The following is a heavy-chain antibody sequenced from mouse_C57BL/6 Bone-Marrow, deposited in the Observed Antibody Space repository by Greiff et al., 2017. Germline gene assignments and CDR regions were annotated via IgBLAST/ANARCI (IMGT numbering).Heavy chain of an antibody. CDR3: AREDYYGSSPYDFDY. Sequence: QVQLQQPGTELVKPGASVKLSCKASGYTFTSYWMHWVKQRPGQGLEWIGNINPSNGGTNYNEKFKSKATLTVDKSSSTAYMQRSSLTSEDSAVYYCAREDYYGSSPYDFDYWGQGTTLTVSS. J-gene: IGHJ2*01. CDR1: GYTFTSYW. CDR2: INPSNGGT. V-gene: IGHV1-53*01. D-gene: IGHD1-1*01.